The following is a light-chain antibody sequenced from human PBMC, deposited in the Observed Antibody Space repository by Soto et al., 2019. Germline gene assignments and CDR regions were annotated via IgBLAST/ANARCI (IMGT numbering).Light chain of an antibody. Sequence: DIQMTQSPSSLSASVGDIVIITCRASQGISNNLAWYQQKPGRVPAILISAASRVQAGVPPLFRGYGSGTDVTLIITSLQPEDLGTYYCQRYNHGSTFGQRTKVEI. CDR2: AAS. V-gene: IGKV1-27*01. CDR3: QRYNHGST. J-gene: IGKJ1*01. CDR1: QGISNN.